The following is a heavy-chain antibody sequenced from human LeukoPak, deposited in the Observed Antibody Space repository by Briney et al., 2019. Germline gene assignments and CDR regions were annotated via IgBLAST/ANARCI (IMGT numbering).Heavy chain of an antibody. Sequence: KPGGSLRLSCAASGFTFSTYSLNWVRQAPGKGLEWVSSISSSSTYMYYADSVKGRFTISRDNAKNSLYLQMNSLRAEDTAVYYCARGCYDILTGPQYWGQGTLVTVSS. J-gene: IGHJ4*02. V-gene: IGHV3-21*01. CDR1: GFTFSTYS. CDR3: ARGCYDILTGPQY. CDR2: ISSSSTYM. D-gene: IGHD3-9*01.